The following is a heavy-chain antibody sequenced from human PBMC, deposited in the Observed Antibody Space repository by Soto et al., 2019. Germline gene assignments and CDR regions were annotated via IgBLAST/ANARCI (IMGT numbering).Heavy chain of an antibody. CDR2: INHSGST. D-gene: IGHD3-10*01. CDR1: GGSISSSNW. V-gene: IGHV4-4*02. CDR3: ASVPQDTRVDY. Sequence: SETLSLTCAVSGGSISSSNWWSWIRQPPGKGLEWIGEINHSGSTNYNPSLKSRVTISVDTSKNQFSLKLSSVTAADTAVYYCASVPQDTRVDYWGQGTLVTVSS. J-gene: IGHJ4*02.